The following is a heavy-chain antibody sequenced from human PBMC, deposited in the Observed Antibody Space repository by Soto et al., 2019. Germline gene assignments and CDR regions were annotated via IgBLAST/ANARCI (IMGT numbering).Heavy chain of an antibody. Sequence: SETLSLTCAVYGGSFSGYYWSWIRQPPGKGLEWIGEINHSGSTNYNPSLKSRVTISVDTSKNQFSLKLSSVTAADTAVYYCARGQGESSSSSGDYYYGMDVWGQGTTVTVSS. J-gene: IGHJ6*02. V-gene: IGHV4-34*01. CDR1: GGSFSGYY. CDR3: ARGQGESSSSSGDYYYGMDV. D-gene: IGHD6-6*01. CDR2: INHSGST.